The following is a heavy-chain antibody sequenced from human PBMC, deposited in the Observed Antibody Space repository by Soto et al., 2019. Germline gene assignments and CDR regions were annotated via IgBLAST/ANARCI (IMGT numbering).Heavy chain of an antibody. CDR2: INHSGST. V-gene: IGHV4-34*01. CDR3: ARDSKGWFGVTSSGRDV. CDR1: GGSFSGYY. Sequence: SETLSLTCAVYGGSFSGYYWSWIRQPPGKGLEWIGEINHSGSTNYNPSLKSRVTISVDTSKNQFSLKLSSVTAADTAVYYCARDSKGWFGVTSSGRDVWGQGTTVTVSS. D-gene: IGHD3-10*01. J-gene: IGHJ6*02.